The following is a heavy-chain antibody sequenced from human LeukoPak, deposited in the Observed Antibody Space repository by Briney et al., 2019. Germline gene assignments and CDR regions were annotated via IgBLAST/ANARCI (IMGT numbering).Heavy chain of an antibody. CDR1: GDSIRSNYY. V-gene: IGHV4-38-2*01. CDR2: IFYSGST. CDR3: ARSRVIDYYYMDV. J-gene: IGHJ6*03. Sequence: PSETLSLTCVVSGDSIRSNYYWGWIRQPPGKGLEWIGNIFYSGSTYYSPSLKSRLTISVDTSKNHFSLILSSVTAADTAIYFCARSRVIDYYYMDVRGKGTTVTVSS. D-gene: IGHD3-16*01.